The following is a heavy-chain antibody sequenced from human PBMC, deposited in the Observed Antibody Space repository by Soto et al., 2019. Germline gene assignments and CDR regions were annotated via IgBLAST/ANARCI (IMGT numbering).Heavy chain of an antibody. CDR3: ARDRVTGTKRKNWFDP. D-gene: IGHD1-20*01. Sequence: GASVKVSCKASGGTFSSYAISWVRQAPGQGLEWMGGIIPIFGTANYAQKFQGRVTITADESTSTAYMELSSLRSEDTAVYYCARDRVTGTKRKNWFDPWGQGTLVTVSS. J-gene: IGHJ5*02. V-gene: IGHV1-69*13. CDR1: GGTFSSYA. CDR2: IIPIFGTA.